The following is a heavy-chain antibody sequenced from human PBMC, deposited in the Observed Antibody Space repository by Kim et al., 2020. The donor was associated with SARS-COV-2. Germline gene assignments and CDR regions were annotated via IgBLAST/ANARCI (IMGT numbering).Heavy chain of an antibody. D-gene: IGHD2-2*01. CDR3: ARSCSSTSCYGFYSSGWPWVEDAFDI. Sequence: SETLSLTCTVSGGSVSSGSYYWSWIRQPPGKGLEWIGYIYYSGSTNCNPSLKSRVTISVDTSKNQFSLKLSSVTAADTAVYYCARSCSSTSCYGFYSSGWPWVEDAFDIWGQGTMVTVSS. CDR2: IYYSGST. J-gene: IGHJ3*02. V-gene: IGHV4-61*01. CDR1: GGSVSSGSYY.